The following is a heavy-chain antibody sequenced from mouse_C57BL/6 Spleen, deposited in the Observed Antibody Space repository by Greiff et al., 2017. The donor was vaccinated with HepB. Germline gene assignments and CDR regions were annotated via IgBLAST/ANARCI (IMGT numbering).Heavy chain of an antibody. D-gene: IGHD2-4*01. Sequence: QVHVKQPGTELVKPGASVKLSCKASGYTFTSYWMHWVKQRPGQGLEWIGNINPSNGGTNYNEKFKSKATLTVDKSSSTAYMQLSSLTSEDSAVYYCAREGGLRRYAMDYWGQGTSVTVSS. J-gene: IGHJ4*01. CDR1: GYTFTSYW. CDR2: INPSNGGT. CDR3: AREGGLRRYAMDY. V-gene: IGHV1-53*01.